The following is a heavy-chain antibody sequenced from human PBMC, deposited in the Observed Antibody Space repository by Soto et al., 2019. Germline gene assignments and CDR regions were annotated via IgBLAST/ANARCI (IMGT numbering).Heavy chain of an antibody. CDR1: GFTCSSYG. V-gene: IGHV3-30*18. J-gene: IGHJ1*01. Sequence: PGGSLRLSCAASGFTCSSYGMHWVRQAPGKGLEWVAVISYDGSNKYYADSVKGRFTISRDNSKNTLYLQMNSLRAEDTAVYYCAKDRNEYGDYPLGYFQHWGQGTLVTVSS. CDR3: AKDRNEYGDYPLGYFQH. CDR2: ISYDGSNK. D-gene: IGHD4-17*01.